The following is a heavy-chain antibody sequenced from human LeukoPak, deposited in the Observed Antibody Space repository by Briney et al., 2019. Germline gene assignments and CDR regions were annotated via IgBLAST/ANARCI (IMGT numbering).Heavy chain of an antibody. Sequence: ASVKVSCKASGYTFTSYGISWVRQATGQGLEWMRWMNPNSGNTGYAQKFQGRVTMTRNTSISTAYMELSSLRSEDTAVYYCARVGVYYYDSSGYYLLDYWGQGTLVTVSS. J-gene: IGHJ4*02. V-gene: IGHV1-8*02. CDR1: GYTFTSYG. CDR2: MNPNSGNT. D-gene: IGHD3-22*01. CDR3: ARVGVYYYDSSGYYLLDY.